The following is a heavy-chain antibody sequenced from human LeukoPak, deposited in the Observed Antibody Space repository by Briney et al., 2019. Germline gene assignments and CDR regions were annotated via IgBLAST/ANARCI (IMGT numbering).Heavy chain of an antibody. CDR2: IIPIFGTA. D-gene: IGHD6-13*01. J-gene: IGHJ3*02. CDR3: ASRMGVDSSSWYGAFDI. Sequence: SVKVSCKASGGTFSSYAISWVRQAPGQGLEWMGGIIPIFGTANYAQKFQGRVTITADKSTSTAYMELSSLRSEDTAVYYCASRMGVDSSSWYGAFDIWGQATMVTVSS. CDR1: GGTFSSYA. V-gene: IGHV1-69*06.